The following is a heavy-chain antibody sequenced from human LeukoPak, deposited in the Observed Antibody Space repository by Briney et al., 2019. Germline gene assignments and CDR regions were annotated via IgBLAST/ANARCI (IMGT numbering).Heavy chain of an antibody. CDR2: IYHSGST. CDR1: GDSISSDNW. V-gene: IGHV4-4*02. J-gene: IGHJ4*02. CDR3: ARDRDRYFDY. Sequence: SSETLSLTCVVSGDSISSDNWWNWVRQPPGKGLEWIGYIYHSGSTYYNPSLRSRVTISVDRSKNQFSLKLSSVTAADTAVYYCARDRDRYFDYWGQGTLVTVSS.